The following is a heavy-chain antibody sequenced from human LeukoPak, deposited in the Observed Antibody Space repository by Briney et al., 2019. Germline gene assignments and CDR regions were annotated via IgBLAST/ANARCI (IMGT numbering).Heavy chain of an antibody. CDR3: AKDGLYYYGSGSYYQEYFDY. J-gene: IGHJ4*02. V-gene: IGHV3-30*02. D-gene: IGHD3-10*01. CDR1: GFTFSSYG. CDR2: IRYDGSNK. Sequence: PGGSLRLSCAASGFTFSSYGMHWVRQAPGKGLEWVAFIRYDGSNKYYADSVKGRFTISRDNSKNTLYLQMNSLRAEDTAVYYCAKDGLYYYGSGSYYQEYFDYWGQGTLVTVSS.